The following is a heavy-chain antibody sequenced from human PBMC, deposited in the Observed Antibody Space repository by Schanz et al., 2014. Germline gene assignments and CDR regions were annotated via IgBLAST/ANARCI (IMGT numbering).Heavy chain of an antibody. Sequence: QVQLVESGGGVVQPGGSLRLSCAASGFTFSSYGMHWVRQAPGKGLEWVAFIRYDGSNKYYADSVKGRFTISRDNAKNSLYLQLNSLTAEDTAVYHCARDSRYCTGVDCKGDAFDLWGQGTLVTVSS. CDR3: ARDSRYCTGVDCKGDAFDL. D-gene: IGHD2-8*02. V-gene: IGHV3-30*02. CDR1: GFTFSSYG. CDR2: IRYDGSNK. J-gene: IGHJ3*01.